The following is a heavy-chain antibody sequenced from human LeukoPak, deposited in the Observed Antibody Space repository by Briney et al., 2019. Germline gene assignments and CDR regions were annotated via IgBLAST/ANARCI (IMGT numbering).Heavy chain of an antibody. CDR1: GGSISSYY. D-gene: IGHD3-10*01. V-gene: IGHV4-59*01. Sequence: PSETLSLTCTVSGGSISSYYWSWIRQPPGKGLEGIGYIYYSGSTNYNPSLNSRVTISVDTSKNQFSLKLSSVTAADTAVYYCARYMTMVRGVYYYCMDVWGKGTTVTVSS. CDR3: ARYMTMVRGVYYYCMDV. CDR2: IYYSGST. J-gene: IGHJ6*04.